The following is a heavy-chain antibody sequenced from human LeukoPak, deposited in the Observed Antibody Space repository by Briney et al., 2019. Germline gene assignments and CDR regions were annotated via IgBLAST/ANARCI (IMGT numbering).Heavy chain of an antibody. V-gene: IGHV3-30*18. D-gene: IGHD4-23*01. J-gene: IGHJ2*01. CDR3: AKDLCSTVVTPLCWYFDL. Sequence: PGGSLRLSCAASGFTFSSYGMHWVRQAPGKGLEWVAVISYDGSNKYCADSVKGRFTISRDNSKNTLYLQMNSLRAEDTAVYYCAKDLCSTVVTPLCWYFDLWGRGTLVTVSS. CDR2: ISYDGSNK. CDR1: GFTFSSYG.